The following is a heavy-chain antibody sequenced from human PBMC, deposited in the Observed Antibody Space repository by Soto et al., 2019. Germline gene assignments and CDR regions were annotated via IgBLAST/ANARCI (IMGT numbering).Heavy chain of an antibody. V-gene: IGHV3-23*01. J-gene: IGHJ3*01. Sequence: GGSLRLSCTASGFTFSSHGMNWVRQAPGKGLEWVSFLSGRAGITFYADSVKGRFTISRDNSKNTLYLQMDSLRAEDTAVYYCAKDRGIEGSSVRAFDVWGQGTMVTVSS. CDR2: LSGRAGIT. CDR3: AKDRGIEGSSVRAFDV. CDR1: GFTFSSHG. D-gene: IGHD1-26*01.